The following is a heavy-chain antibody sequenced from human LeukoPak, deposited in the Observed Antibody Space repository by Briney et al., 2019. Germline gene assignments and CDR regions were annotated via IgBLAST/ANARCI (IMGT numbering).Heavy chain of an antibody. D-gene: IGHD2-15*01. Sequence: SQTLSLTCTVSGDSVSSGDYYWSWIRQPPGKVLEWSGYINFSGSTSYNPSLKSLVTISVDTSKNQFSLKLSSVTAADTAVYYCARAPLGFCSGGTCKRYFDYWGQGTLVTVSS. J-gene: IGHJ4*02. V-gene: IGHV4-30-4*01. CDR1: GDSVSSGDYY. CDR2: INFSGST. CDR3: ARAPLGFCSGGTCKRYFDY.